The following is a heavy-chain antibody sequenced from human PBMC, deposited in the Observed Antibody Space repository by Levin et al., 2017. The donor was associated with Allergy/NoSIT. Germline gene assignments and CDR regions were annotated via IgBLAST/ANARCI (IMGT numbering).Heavy chain of an antibody. V-gene: IGHV3-15*01. D-gene: IGHD3-22*01. J-gene: IGHJ3*02. CDR3: TTDRGYYYDSSGYYPDAFDI. CDR2: IKSKTDGGTT. CDR1: GFTFSNAW. Sequence: GGSLRLSCAASGFTFSNAWMSWVRQAPGKGLEWVGRIKSKTDGGTTDYAAPVKGRFTISRDDSKNTLYLQMNSLKTEDTAVYYCTTDRGYYYDSSGYYPDAFDIWGQGTMVTVSS.